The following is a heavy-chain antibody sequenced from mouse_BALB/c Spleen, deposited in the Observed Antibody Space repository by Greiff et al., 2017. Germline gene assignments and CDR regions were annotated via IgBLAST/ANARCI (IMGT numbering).Heavy chain of an antibody. CDR3: AREGPYGSSSYAMED. D-gene: IGHD1-1*01. J-gene: IGHJ4*01. V-gene: IGHV14-3*02. CDR1: GFYIQDTY. Sequence: EVPLQQSGAELVKPGASVKLSCTASGFYIQDTYMHWVKQRPEQGLEWIGRIDPANGNTKYDPKFQGKATITADTSSNTAYLQLSSLTSEDTAVYYCAREGPYGSSSYAMEDWGEGTAGTV. CDR2: IDPANGNT.